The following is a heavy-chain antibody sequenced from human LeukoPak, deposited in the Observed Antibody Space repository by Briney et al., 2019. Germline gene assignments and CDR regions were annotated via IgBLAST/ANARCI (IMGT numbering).Heavy chain of an antibody. V-gene: IGHV3-23*01. J-gene: IGHJ3*02. Sequence: PGGSLRLSCAASGFTFSRYAMSWVRQAPGKGLEWVSSISGSGGITYHADSLKGRFSISRDNSKNTVYLQMNSLRADDTAVYYCARDLSWGAFIWGQGTMVTVSS. CDR1: GFTFSRYA. CDR2: ISGSGGIT. D-gene: IGHD3-16*01. CDR3: ARDLSWGAFI.